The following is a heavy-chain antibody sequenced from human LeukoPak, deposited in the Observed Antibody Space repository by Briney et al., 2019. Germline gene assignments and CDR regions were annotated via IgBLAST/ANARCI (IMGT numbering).Heavy chain of an antibody. CDR1: GGTFSSYA. CDR2: IIPILGIA. D-gene: IGHD6-19*01. Sequence: SVKVSCKASGGTFSSYAISWVRQAPGQGLEWMGRIIPILGIANYAQKFQGRVTITADKSTSTAYMELSSLRSEDTAVYYCARASPTYSSGWYENYWGQGTLVTASS. J-gene: IGHJ4*02. V-gene: IGHV1-69*04. CDR3: ARASPTYSSGWYENY.